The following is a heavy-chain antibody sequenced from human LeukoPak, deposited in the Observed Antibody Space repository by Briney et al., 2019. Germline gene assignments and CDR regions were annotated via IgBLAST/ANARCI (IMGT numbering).Heavy chain of an antibody. J-gene: IGHJ4*02. D-gene: IGHD1-26*01. CDR2: IKPDGSEK. V-gene: IGHV3-7*01. CDR1: GFIFSNYW. CDR3: TRTMGVTPFDN. Sequence: GGSLRLSCTASGFIFSNYWMSWVRQAPGKGLEWVANIKPDGSEKFYVDSVKGRFTISRDNAESSLRLQMNSLRAEDTSVYFCTRTMGVTPFDNWGQGTLVTVSS.